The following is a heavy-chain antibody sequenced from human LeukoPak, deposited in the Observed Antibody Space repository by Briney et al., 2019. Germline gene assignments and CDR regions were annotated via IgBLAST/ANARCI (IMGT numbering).Heavy chain of an antibody. D-gene: IGHD3-16*02. CDR3: AKSGSSGELSTH. V-gene: IGHV3-23*01. CDR2: ISGSGGST. J-gene: IGHJ4*02. CDR1: GFTFSSYA. Sequence: PGGALRLSCAASGFTFSSYAMSWVRQPPWKGLEWVSAISGSGGSTYYPDSLKGRFTISRDNSKHTLYLQINSLRAEDRAVYYCAKSGSSGELSTHWGQGTLVPVS.